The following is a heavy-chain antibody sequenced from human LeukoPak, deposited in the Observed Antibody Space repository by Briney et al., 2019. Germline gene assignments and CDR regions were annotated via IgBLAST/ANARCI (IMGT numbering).Heavy chain of an antibody. CDR1: GFTFSSYG. CDR3: ARDSIYGMDV. Sequence: PGGSLRLSCAASGFTFSSYGMHWVRHAPGKGLEWVAVIWYDGSNKYYADSVKGRFTISRDNSKNTLYLQMNSLRAEDTAVYYCARDSIYGMDVWGQGTTVTVSS. J-gene: IGHJ6*02. CDR2: IWYDGSNK. D-gene: IGHD3-3*01. V-gene: IGHV3-33*01.